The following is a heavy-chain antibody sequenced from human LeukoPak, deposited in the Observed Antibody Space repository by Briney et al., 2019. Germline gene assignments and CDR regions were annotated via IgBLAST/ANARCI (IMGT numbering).Heavy chain of an antibody. CDR2: VCFSGNT. D-gene: IGHD2-21*01. V-gene: IGHV4-59*08. CDR3: ARYSNYFDY. Sequence: SETLSLTCTVSGVSITSYYWSWIRQPPGRELEWIGYVCFSGNTDYNPSLKSRVTLSVDTSKNQFYLNLTSVTAADTAVYYCARYSNYFDYWGQGTLVTVSS. CDR1: GVSITSYY. J-gene: IGHJ4*02.